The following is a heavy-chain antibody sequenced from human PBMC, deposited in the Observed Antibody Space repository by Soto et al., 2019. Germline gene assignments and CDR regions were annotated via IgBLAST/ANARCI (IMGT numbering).Heavy chain of an antibody. J-gene: IGHJ4*02. Sequence: SPRLSCASCGFTFSIYGMHWVRQAPGKGLEWVAVIWYDGSNKYYADSVKGRFTISRDNSKNTLYLQMNSLRAEDTAVYYCERDQDKSSSNFDYWGKGTLVTVSS. D-gene: IGHD6-6*01. CDR3: ERDQDKSSSNFDY. CDR1: GFTFSIYG. V-gene: IGHV3-33*01. CDR2: IWYDGSNK.